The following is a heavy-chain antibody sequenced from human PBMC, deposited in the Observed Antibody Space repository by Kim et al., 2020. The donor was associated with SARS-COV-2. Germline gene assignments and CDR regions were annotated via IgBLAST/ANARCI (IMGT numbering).Heavy chain of an antibody. V-gene: IGHV3-7*01. CDR1: GFTFSSYW. J-gene: IGHJ3*02. D-gene: IGHD2-2*01. CDR2: IKQDGSEK. Sequence: GGSLRLSCAASGFTFSSYWMSWVRQAPGKGLEWVANIKQDGSEKYYVDSVKGRFTISRDNAKNSLYLQMNSLRAEDTAVYYCARDPQRVVPAAIVSDAFDIWGQGTMVTVSS. CDR3: ARDPQRVVPAAIVSDAFDI.